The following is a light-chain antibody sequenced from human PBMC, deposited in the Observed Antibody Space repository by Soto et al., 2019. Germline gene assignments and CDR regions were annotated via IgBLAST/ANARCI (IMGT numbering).Light chain of an antibody. CDR3: QQYGSSPPWT. CDR2: GAS. CDR1: QSVSSSF. Sequence: EIVLPQSPGTLSLSPGERATLACRASQSVSSSFLAWYQQKPGQAPRLLIYGASSRATGIPDRFGGGGSGPDFTLTITRLEPEDFAVYYCQQYGSSPPWTFGQGTKVEIK. J-gene: IGKJ1*01. V-gene: IGKV3-20*01.